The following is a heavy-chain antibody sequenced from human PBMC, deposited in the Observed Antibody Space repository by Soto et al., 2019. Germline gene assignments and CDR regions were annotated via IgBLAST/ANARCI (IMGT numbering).Heavy chain of an antibody. CDR2: IHTAKGNT. J-gene: IGHJ5*02. CDR1: GYPFTNNV. D-gene: IGHD1-7*01. CDR3: ARDPIWTYTWNYARLNYLDP. Sequence: GASVKVSCKASGYPFTNNVIHWLRQAPVQRLEWMGWIHTAKGNTKYSQKFEARVTLTRDTAASTAYMELNSLRSDDTAVYYCARDPIWTYTWNYARLNYLDPWGQGTLVTVSS. V-gene: IGHV1-3*04.